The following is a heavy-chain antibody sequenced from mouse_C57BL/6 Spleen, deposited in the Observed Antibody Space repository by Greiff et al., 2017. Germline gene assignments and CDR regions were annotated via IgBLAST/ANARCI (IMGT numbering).Heavy chain of an antibody. CDR2: INPSNGCT. CDR1: GYTFTSYW. J-gene: IGHJ4*01. D-gene: IGHD2-12*01. CDR3: AREGFYDEGGYAMDY. V-gene: IGHV1-53*01. Sequence: QVQLQQPGTELVKPGASVKLSCKASGYTFTSYWMHWVKQRPGQGLEWIGNINPSNGCTNYNEKFKSKATLTVDKSSSTAYMQLSSLTSEYSAVYYCAREGFYDEGGYAMDYWGPGTSVTVSS.